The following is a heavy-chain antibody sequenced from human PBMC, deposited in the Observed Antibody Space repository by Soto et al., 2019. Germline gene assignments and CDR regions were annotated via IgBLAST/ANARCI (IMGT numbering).Heavy chain of an antibody. V-gene: IGHV3-11*01. D-gene: IGHD6-13*01. CDR1: GFIFSDYY. CDR2: ISSSGGIV. Sequence: PGGSLRLSCAASGFIFSDYYMSWIRQAPGKGLEWVSYISSSGGIVYYTDSVKGRFTISRNNAQNSLYLQMSGLTAEDTAVYYCARDRMYSSTWYSYWGQGTLVTVSS. J-gene: IGHJ4*02. CDR3: ARDRMYSSTWYSY.